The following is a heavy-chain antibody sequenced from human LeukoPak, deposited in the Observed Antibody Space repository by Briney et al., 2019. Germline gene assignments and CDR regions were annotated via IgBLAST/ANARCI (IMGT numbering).Heavy chain of an antibody. CDR2: ISGSGGST. CDR1: GFTFSSYA. Sequence: SGGSLRLSCAASGFTFSSYAMSWVRQAPGKGLEWVSAISGSGGSTYYADSVKGRFTISRDNSKNTLYLQMNSLRAEDTAAYYCAKVDSGSYLGWVPADYWGQGTLVTVSS. V-gene: IGHV3-23*01. CDR3: AKVDSGSYLGWVPADY. J-gene: IGHJ4*02. D-gene: IGHD1-26*01.